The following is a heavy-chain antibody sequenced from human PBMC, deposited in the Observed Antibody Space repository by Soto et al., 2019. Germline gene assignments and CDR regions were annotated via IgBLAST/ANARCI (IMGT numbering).Heavy chain of an antibody. J-gene: IGHJ4*02. CDR3: ARDLTHCSGGSCSYGPFDF. CDR1: GFTFSNHW. V-gene: IGHV3-74*01. CDR2: LNSDGSST. D-gene: IGHD2-15*01. Sequence: RLSCAASGFTFSNHWMHWVRQAPGKGLVWVSRLNSDGSSTSYADSVKGRFTISRDNAKNTLYLQMDSLRAEDTAGYYCARDLTHCSGGSCSYGPFDFCGQGPLVTFYS.